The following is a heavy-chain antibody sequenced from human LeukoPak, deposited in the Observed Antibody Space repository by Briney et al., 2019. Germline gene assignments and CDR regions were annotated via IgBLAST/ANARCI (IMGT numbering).Heavy chain of an antibody. CDR1: GFTVSNNY. Sequence: GGSLRLSCAASGFTVSNNYVSWVRQAPGKGLEWVSVIYSGGTTYYADSVKGRFTISRDNSKNTLYLQMNSLRAEDTAVYYCALPGIAASGTFDYWGQGTLVSASS. D-gene: IGHD6-13*01. CDR2: IYSGGTT. V-gene: IGHV3-66*01. J-gene: IGHJ4*02. CDR3: ALPGIAASGTFDY.